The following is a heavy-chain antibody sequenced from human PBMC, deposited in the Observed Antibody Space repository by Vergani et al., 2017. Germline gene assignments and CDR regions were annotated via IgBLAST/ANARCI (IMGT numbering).Heavy chain of an antibody. Sequence: QVQLQESGPGLVKPSQTLSLTCSVSGGSFGSAGYYWSWIRQHPGKGLEWIGYIFYSGSTYYNPSLKSRVTISVDTSKNQFSLNFNSVTAADTAVYFCARSRSATGTTDYFDYWGQGTLVTVSS. J-gene: IGHJ4*02. CDR2: IFYSGST. CDR1: GGSFGSAGYY. D-gene: IGHD4-17*01. V-gene: IGHV4-31*03. CDR3: ARSRSATGTTDYFDY.